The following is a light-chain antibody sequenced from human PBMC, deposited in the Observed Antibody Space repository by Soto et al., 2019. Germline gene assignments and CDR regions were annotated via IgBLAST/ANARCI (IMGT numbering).Light chain of an antibody. CDR1: QPISSW. V-gene: IGKV1-12*01. Sequence: DIQMTQSPSSISVSVGDRVTITCRASQPISSWLAWYQQVPGQAPYLLIYPASTLQSGVPSRFSGSGSGTDFTLTINSLQPEDFATYFCQQGYNFPRAFGQGTKVDIK. CDR2: PAS. CDR3: QQGYNFPRA. J-gene: IGKJ1*01.